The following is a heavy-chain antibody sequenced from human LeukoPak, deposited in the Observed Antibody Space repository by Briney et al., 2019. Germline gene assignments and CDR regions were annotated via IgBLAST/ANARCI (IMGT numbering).Heavy chain of an antibody. Sequence: GGSLRLSCTASGFTFSNYGMHWVRQAPGKGLAWVAFIRYDGTNKYYADSLKGRFTISRDNSKHTLYLQMNSLRAENTAVYYCAKDAYGSATYYYFMDVWGKGTTVTVS. D-gene: IGHD3-10*01. CDR1: GFTFSNYG. CDR2: IRYDGTNK. J-gene: IGHJ6*03. V-gene: IGHV3-30*02. CDR3: AKDAYGSATYYYFMDV.